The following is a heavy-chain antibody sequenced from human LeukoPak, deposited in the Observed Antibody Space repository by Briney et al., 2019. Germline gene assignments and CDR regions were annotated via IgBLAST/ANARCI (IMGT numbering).Heavy chain of an antibody. D-gene: IGHD5-18*01. Sequence: KVSGPTLVNPTQSLTLTCTFSGFSLSSSGVGVGWIRQPPGKALEWLALIYWNDDKRYSPSLKSRLTITKDTSKNQVVLTMTNMDPVDTATYYCAHRLLTPRARGYSHGYGNYYFDYWGQGTLVTVSS. CDR3: AHRLLTPRARGYSHGYGNYYFDY. CDR2: IYWNDDK. V-gene: IGHV2-5*01. CDR1: GFSLSSSGVG. J-gene: IGHJ4*02.